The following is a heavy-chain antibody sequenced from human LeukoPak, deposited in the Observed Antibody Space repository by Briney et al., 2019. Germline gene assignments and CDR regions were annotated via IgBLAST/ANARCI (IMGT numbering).Heavy chain of an antibody. Sequence: GGSLRLSCAASGFTFSSYAMSWVRQAPGRGLEWVSGISSTGDSTNYADSVKGRFTISRDNSKNTLYLQMNSLRAEDTAVYYCAKAPRPWVGGATGSRYYFDYWGQGTLVTVSS. V-gene: IGHV3-23*01. CDR2: ISSTGDST. CDR1: GFTFSSYA. CDR3: AKAPRPWVGGATGSRYYFDY. J-gene: IGHJ4*02. D-gene: IGHD1-26*01.